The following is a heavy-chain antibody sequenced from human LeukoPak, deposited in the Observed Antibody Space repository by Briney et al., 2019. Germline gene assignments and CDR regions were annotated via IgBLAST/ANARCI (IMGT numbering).Heavy chain of an antibody. J-gene: IGHJ4*02. CDR1: GYTFTSYG. V-gene: IGHV1-18*01. D-gene: IGHD3-9*01. CDR2: ISAYNGNT. Sequence: GAPVKVSCKASGYTFTSYGVSWVRQAPGQGLEWMGWISAYNGNTNYAQKLQGRVTMTTDTSTSTAYMELRSLRSDDTAVYYCARVGPLRYFDWFSYLDYWGQGTLVTVSS. CDR3: ARVGPLRYFDWFSYLDY.